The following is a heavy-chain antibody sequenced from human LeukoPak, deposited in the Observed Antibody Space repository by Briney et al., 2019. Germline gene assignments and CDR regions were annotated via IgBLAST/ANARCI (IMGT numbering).Heavy chain of an antibody. CDR1: GYIFTSYW. CDR2: IYPGDSDT. D-gene: IGHD6-13*01. CDR3: ARLGTGVAAAGNWFDP. Sequence: GGSLKISCKGSGYIFTSYWIGWVRQMPGKGLEWMGIIYPGDSDTRYSPSFQGQVTISADKSISTAYLQWSSLKASDTAMYYCARLGTGVAAAGNWFDPWGQGTLVTVSS. V-gene: IGHV5-51*01. J-gene: IGHJ5*02.